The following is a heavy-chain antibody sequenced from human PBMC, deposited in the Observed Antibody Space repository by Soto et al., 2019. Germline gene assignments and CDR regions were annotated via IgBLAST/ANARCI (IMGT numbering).Heavy chain of an antibody. CDR3: ASYSSSWIDY. V-gene: IGHV3-30-3*01. J-gene: IGHJ4*02. D-gene: IGHD6-13*01. CDR2: ISYDGSNK. CDR1: GFTFSSYA. Sequence: GGSLRLSCAASGFTFSSYAMHWVRQAPGKGLEWVAVISYDGSNKYYADSVKGRFTISRDNSKNTLYLQMNSLRAEDTAVYYCASYSSSWIDYWGQGTLVTVSS.